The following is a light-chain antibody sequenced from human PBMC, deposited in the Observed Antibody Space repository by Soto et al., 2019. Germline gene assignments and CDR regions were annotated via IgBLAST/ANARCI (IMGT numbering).Light chain of an antibody. J-gene: IGKJ2*01. CDR2: DAS. Sequence: MTQSPATLSVSPGERATLSCRATQSVSSNLAWYQQKPGKAPKVLIYDASNSETGVPSRFSGSGSGTDFTFTISSLQPEDFATYYCQQYDNVLFTSTFGQGTKVEMK. V-gene: IGKV1-33*01. CDR1: QSVSSN. CDR3: QQYDNVLFTST.